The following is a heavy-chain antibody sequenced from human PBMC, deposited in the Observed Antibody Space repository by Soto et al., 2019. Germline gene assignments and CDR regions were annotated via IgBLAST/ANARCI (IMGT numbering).Heavy chain of an antibody. J-gene: IGHJ5*02. CDR1: GFSFSHYA. D-gene: IGHD3-10*01. V-gene: IGHV3-30*04. CDR3: VSPHSESSNAFEL. Sequence: PGGSLRLSCAASGFSFSHYAMHWVRQPPGKGLEWVALISYDGENQYFPDSVRGRFTISRDNSKTAVYLEMNNLRLDDTATYYCVSPHSESSNAFELWGQGTLVTVSS. CDR2: ISYDGENQ.